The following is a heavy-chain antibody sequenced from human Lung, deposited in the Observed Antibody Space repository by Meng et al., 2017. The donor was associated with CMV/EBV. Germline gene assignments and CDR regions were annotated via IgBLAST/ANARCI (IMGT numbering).Heavy chain of an antibody. CDR3: CRVDARGYPAFGI. D-gene: IGHD3-16*02. Sequence: WAAPGFTFSKYGMHWVRQTPGKGLEGVAVIWYDGSKKYYADSVRGRFTISRDDSRDTLGLQMNSLRVEDTAIYYCCRVDARGYPAFGIWGQGTLVTVSS. V-gene: IGHV3-33*03. CDR1: GFTFSKYG. CDR2: IWYDGSKK. J-gene: IGHJ3*02.